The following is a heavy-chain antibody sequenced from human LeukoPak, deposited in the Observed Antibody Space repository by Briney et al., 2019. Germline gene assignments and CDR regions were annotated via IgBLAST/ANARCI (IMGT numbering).Heavy chain of an antibody. J-gene: IGHJ4*02. V-gene: IGHV3-74*01. D-gene: IGHD3-22*01. CDR3: AREGYFYDSSGYSYYFDY. Sequence: GGSLRLSCAASGFTFSSYWMHWVRQAPGKGLVLDSRINSDGSSTSYADSVKGRFTISRDNAKNTLYLQMNSLRAEDTAVYYCAREGYFYDSSGYSYYFDYWGQGTQVTVSS. CDR1: GFTFSSYW. CDR2: INSDGSST.